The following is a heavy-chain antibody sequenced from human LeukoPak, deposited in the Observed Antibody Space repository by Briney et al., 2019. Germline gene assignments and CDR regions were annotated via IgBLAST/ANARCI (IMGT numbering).Heavy chain of an antibody. J-gene: IGHJ4*02. D-gene: IGHD3-22*01. CDR3: ARDPDDSSDSHFDY. V-gene: IGHV1-2*02. CDR1: GSIFTDYY. Sequence: ASVKVSCKASGSIFTDYYMHWVRQAPGQGLEWMGWIKANSGGTKYAQKFQGRVTMTRDTSISTAYMELSRLRSDDTAVYYCARDPDDSSDSHFDYWGQGTLVTVSS. CDR2: IKANSGGT.